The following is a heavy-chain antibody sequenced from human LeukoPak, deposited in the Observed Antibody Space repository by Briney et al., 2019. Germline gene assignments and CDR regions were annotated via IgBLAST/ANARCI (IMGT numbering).Heavy chain of an antibody. J-gene: IGHJ4*02. CDR3: ANNYYYDSSGYFGY. CDR1: GFTFNNYA. Sequence: PGGSLRLSCEASGFTFNNYAMSWVRQAPGKGLEWVSTITGGGSDTYYADSVKGRFTVSRDNSKNTLYLHINSLRAEDTAVYYCANNYYYDSSGYFGYWGQGTLVTVSS. CDR2: ITGGGSDT. D-gene: IGHD3-22*01. V-gene: IGHV3-23*01.